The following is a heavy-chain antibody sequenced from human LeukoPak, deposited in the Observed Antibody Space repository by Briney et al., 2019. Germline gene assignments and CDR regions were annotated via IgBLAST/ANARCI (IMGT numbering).Heavy chain of an antibody. CDR1: GGSISSSSYY. D-gene: IGHD4-11*01. V-gene: IGHV4-39*01. J-gene: IGHJ4*02. Sequence: TSETLSLTCTVSGGSISSSSYYWGWIRQPPGKGLEWIGSIYYSGSTYYNPSLKSRVTISVDTSKNQFSLKLSSVTAADTAVYYCASLTMTTVDYWGQGTLVIVSS. CDR2: IYYSGST. CDR3: ASLTMTTVDY.